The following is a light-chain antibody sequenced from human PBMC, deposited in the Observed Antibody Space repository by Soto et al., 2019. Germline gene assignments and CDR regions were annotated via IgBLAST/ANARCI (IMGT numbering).Light chain of an antibody. CDR2: ATS. CDR1: QNIRSY. CDR3: QQGYSSRWT. V-gene: IGKV1-39*01. Sequence: DIQMTHSPSSLSASVGDRVTITCRASQNIRSYLNWYQQKPGKAPQLLIYATSSLQTGVPSRFSASGSGTDFSLVISDLQPEDSATYYCQQGYSSRWTSGRGTKVEI. J-gene: IGKJ1*01.